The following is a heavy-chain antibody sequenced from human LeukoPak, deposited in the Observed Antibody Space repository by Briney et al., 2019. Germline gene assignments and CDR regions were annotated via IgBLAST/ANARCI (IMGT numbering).Heavy chain of an antibody. CDR1: GGSISSGSYY. CDR2: IYTSGST. J-gene: IGHJ4*02. CDR3: AKAHYYDSSGPPGPFDY. D-gene: IGHD3-22*01. Sequence: KTSQTLSLTCTVSGGSISSGSYYWSWIRQPAGKGLEWIGRIYTSGSTNYNPSLKSRVTISVDTSKNQFSLKLSSVTAADTAVYYCAKAHYYDSSGPPGPFDYWGQGTLVTVSS. V-gene: IGHV4-61*02.